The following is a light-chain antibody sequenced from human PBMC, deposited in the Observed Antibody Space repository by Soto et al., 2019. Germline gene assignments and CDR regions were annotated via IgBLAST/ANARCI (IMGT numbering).Light chain of an antibody. CDR2: GNS. CDR3: QSYDSSLSGWLVG. J-gene: IGLJ2*01. V-gene: IGLV1-40*01. Sequence: QSVLTQPPSVSGAPGQRVTISCTGSSSNIGAGYDVHWYQQLPGTAPKLLIYGNSNRPSGVPDRFSGSKSGTSASLAITGLQAEDEADYYCQSYDSSLSGWLVGFGGGTKRTVL. CDR1: SSNIGAGYD.